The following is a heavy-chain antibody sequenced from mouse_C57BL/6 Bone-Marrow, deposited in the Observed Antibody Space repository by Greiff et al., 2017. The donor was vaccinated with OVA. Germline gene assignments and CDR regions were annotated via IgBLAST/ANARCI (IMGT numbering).Heavy chain of an antibody. V-gene: IGHV1-15*01. CDR3: TRAPYYYDEGDCDY. D-gene: IGHD2-4*01. Sequence: VQLQQSGAELVRPGASVTLSCKASGYTFTDYEMHWVKQTPVHGLEWIGAIDPETGGTAYNQKFKGKAILTAAKSSSTAYMELRSLTTEDSAVDYWTRAPYYYDEGDCDYWGQGTTLTVSS. CDR2: IDPETGGT. J-gene: IGHJ2*01. CDR1: GYTFTDYE.